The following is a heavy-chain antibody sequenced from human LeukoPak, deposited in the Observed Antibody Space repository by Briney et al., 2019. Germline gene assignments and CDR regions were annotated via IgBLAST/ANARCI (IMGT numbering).Heavy chain of an antibody. CDR1: GFTLSSYA. Sequence: GGSLRLSCAASGFTLSSYAMSWVRQAPGKGLEWVSAISDSGNTYHADSVKGRFTISRDSSKNTLFLQMNRLRPEDAAVYYCAKAPVTTCRGAYCYPFDYWGRGTLVTVSS. V-gene: IGHV3-23*01. J-gene: IGHJ4*02. D-gene: IGHD2-21*01. CDR3: AKAPVTTCRGAYCYPFDY. CDR2: ISDSGNT.